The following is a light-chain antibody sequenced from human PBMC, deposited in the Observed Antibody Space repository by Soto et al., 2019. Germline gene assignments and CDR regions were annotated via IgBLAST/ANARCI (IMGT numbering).Light chain of an antibody. CDR1: QSLTYSDGNTY. J-gene: IGKJ2*01. CDR3: MQGTHLPPYT. V-gene: IGKV2-30*01. Sequence: DVAMTQSPLSLPVTLGQPASISCRSSQSLTYSDGNTYLNWFHLRPGQSPRRLIYKVSNRDSGVPDRFSGSGSGTDFTLKISRVEAEDVGVYYCMQGTHLPPYTFGQGTKLEIK. CDR2: KVS.